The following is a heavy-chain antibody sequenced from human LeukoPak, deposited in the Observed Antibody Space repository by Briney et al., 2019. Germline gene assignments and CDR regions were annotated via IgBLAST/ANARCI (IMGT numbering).Heavy chain of an antibody. J-gene: IGHJ4*02. CDR3: AKDKHYYGSGSLDY. CDR2: ISWSSGSI. CDR1: GFTFDDYA. D-gene: IGHD3-10*01. Sequence: GRSLRLSCAASGFTFDDYAMHWVRQAPGKGLEWVSGISWSSGSIGYADSVKGRFTISRDNAKNSLYLQMNSLRAEDMALYYCAKDKHYYGSGSLDYWGQGTLVTVSS. V-gene: IGHV3-9*03.